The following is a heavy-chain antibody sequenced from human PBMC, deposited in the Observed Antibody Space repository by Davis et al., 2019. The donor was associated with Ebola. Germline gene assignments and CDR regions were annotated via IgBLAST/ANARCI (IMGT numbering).Heavy chain of an antibody. CDR3: ASTPISIFGVVVGSKYYFDY. CDR2: IYYSGST. CDR1: GGSIISSSSY. V-gene: IGHV4-39*01. J-gene: IGHJ4*02. Sequence: SETLSLTCTVSGGSIISSSSYWGWIRQPPGKGLEWIGSIYYSGSTYYNPSLKSRVTISVDTSKNQFSLKLSSVTAADTAVYYCASTPISIFGVVVGSKYYFDYWGQGTLVTVSS. D-gene: IGHD3-3*01.